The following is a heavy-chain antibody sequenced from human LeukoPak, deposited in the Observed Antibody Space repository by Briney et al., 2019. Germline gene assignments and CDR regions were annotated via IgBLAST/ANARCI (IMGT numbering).Heavy chain of an antibody. V-gene: IGHV3-21*01. CDR3: ARDGHIGSSSNWFDP. D-gene: IGHD6-13*01. J-gene: IGHJ5*02. CDR1: GFTFSSYS. CDR2: ISSSSSYI. Sequence: GGSLRLSCAASGFTFSSYSTNWVRQAPGKGLEWVSSISSSSSYIYYADSVKGRFTISRDNAKNSLYLQMNSLRAEDTAVYYCARDGHIGSSSNWFDPWGQGTLVTVSS.